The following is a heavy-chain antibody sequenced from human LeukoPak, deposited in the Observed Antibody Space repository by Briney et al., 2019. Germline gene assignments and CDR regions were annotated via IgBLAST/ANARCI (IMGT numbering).Heavy chain of an antibody. Sequence: SSQTLSLTCTVSGGSINSGGYYWSWIRQHPGEGLEWIGYIYYSGSTYYNPSLKSRVTISVDTSKHQFSLKLSSVTAADTAVYYCARAYYYDSSGYITDYWGQGTLVTVSS. CDR2: IYYSGST. J-gene: IGHJ4*02. CDR3: ARAYYYDSSGYITDY. D-gene: IGHD3-22*01. CDR1: GGSINSGGYY. V-gene: IGHV4-31*03.